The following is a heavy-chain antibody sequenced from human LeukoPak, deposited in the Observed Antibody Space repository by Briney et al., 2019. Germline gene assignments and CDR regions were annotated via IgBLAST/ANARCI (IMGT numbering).Heavy chain of an antibody. J-gene: IGHJ1*01. CDR2: IFHRGNT. CDR3: ARIGVWGSYRYLRAEYFQH. Sequence: PSETLSLTCAVSGYSISNGYYWGWIRQPPGKGLEWIGNIFHRGNTYYNASLKSRVTISVDTSKNQFSLKLSSVTAADTAVYYCARIGVWGSYRYLRAEYFQHWGQGTLVTVSS. V-gene: IGHV4-38-2*01. D-gene: IGHD3-16*02. CDR1: GYSISNGYY.